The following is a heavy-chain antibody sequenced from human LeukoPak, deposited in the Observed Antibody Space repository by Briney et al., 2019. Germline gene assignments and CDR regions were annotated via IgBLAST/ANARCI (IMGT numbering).Heavy chain of an antibody. CDR1: GFTFSSYG. D-gene: IGHD2-8*01. J-gene: IGHJ4*02. Sequence: GGSLRLSCAASGFTFSSYGMHWVRQAPGKGLEWLAIILYDGTNKYYADSVKGRFTISRDNSKNTLYLQMNSLRVEDTAVFYCAKSWGVEYTDGFFIGVDYWGQGTLVTVSS. CDR2: ILYDGTNK. V-gene: IGHV3-30*18. CDR3: AKSWGVEYTDGFFIGVDY.